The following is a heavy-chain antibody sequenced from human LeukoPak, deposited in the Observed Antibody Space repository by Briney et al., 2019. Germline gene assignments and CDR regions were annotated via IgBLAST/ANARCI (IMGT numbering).Heavy chain of an antibody. CDR1: GGSISSYY. Sequence: SETLSLTCTVSGGSISSYYWSWIRQPPGKGLEWIGYIYYSGSTNYNPSLKSRVTISVDTSKNQFSLNLTSVTAADTAVYYCAPPPYYYETNGYSVAWGQGTLVTVSS. D-gene: IGHD3-22*01. CDR2: IYYSGST. J-gene: IGHJ5*02. CDR3: APPPYYYETNGYSVA. V-gene: IGHV4-59*12.